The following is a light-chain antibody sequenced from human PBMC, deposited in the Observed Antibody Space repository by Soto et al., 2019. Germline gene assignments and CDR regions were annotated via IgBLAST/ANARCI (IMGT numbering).Light chain of an antibody. CDR2: AAS. V-gene: IGKV1-39*01. CDR3: QQSYCFPFT. CDR1: LSVRNY. Sequence: DIQLTQSPSSLSASVGDRVTISCRASLSVRNYLSWYQWKPGKAPSLLIYAASSLHSGVPSRFSGSASGADFTLTINNLHPEDFATYYCQQSYCFPFTFDQGTRLELK. J-gene: IGKJ5*01.